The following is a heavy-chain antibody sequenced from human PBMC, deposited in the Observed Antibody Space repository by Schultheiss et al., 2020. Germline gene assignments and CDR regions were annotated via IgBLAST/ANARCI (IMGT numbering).Heavy chain of an antibody. CDR2: INADNGDT. V-gene: IGHV1-3*01. J-gene: IGHJ4*02. D-gene: IGHD1-26*01. Sequence: ASVKVSCKASGYTFTDYAMHWVRQAPGQRPEWMGWINADNGDTQYSQNFQGRFSITRDTPASTLYMELNNLRFEDTAVYYCASGVGATPVYWGQGTLVTVAA. CDR1: GYTFTDYA. CDR3: ASGVGATPVY.